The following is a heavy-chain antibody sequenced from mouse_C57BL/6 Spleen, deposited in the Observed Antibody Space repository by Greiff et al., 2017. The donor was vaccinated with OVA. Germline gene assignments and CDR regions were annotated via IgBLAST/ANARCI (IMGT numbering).Heavy chain of an antibody. Sequence: EVKLQESGPELVKPGASVKIPCKASGYTFTDYNMDWVKQSHGKSLEWIGDINPNNGGTIYNQKFKGKATLTVDKSSSTAYMERRSLTSEDTAVYYCARRGNYDWFAYWGQGTLVTVSA. V-gene: IGHV1-18*01. J-gene: IGHJ3*01. D-gene: IGHD2-1*01. CDR3: ARRGNYDWFAY. CDR1: GYTFTDYN. CDR2: INPNNGGT.